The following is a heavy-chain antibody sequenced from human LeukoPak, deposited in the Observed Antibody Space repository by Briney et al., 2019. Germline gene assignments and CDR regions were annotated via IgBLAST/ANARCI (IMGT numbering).Heavy chain of an antibody. CDR3: ARFVMVTAGDY. V-gene: IGHV3-23*01. D-gene: IGHD2-21*02. CDR1: GFTFTNYA. Sequence: GGSLRLSCVASGFTFTNYAMTWVRQAPGKGLEWVSVMSGSGGSAYYADSVKGRFTISRDNAKNTVYLQMNSLRDEDTAVYYCARFVMVTAGDYWGQGTLVTVSS. CDR2: MSGSGGSA. J-gene: IGHJ4*02.